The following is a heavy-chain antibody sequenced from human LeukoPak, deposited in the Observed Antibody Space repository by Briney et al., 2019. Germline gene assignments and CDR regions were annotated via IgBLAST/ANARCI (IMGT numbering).Heavy chain of an antibody. CDR3: LVTTRSRGFDY. V-gene: IGHV3-74*01. D-gene: IGHD1/OR15-1a*01. J-gene: IGHJ4*02. Sequence: GGSLRLSCAASGFTFSSYWMHWVRQAPGKGLVWVSRINSDGSSTGYADSVKGRFTISRDNAKSTLHLQMNSLRAEDTAVYYCLVTTRSRGFDYWGQGTLVTVSS. CDR2: INSDGSST. CDR1: GFTFSSYW.